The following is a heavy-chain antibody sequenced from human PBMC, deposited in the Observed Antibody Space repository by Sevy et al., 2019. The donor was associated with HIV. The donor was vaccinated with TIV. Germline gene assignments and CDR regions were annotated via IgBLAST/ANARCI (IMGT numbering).Heavy chain of an antibody. V-gene: IGHV4-39*01. CDR1: GASITTNTYY. CDR3: ARHEAYDFWGDTIRENYYYGIDV. D-gene: IGHD3-3*01. CDR2: IFYSGRS. Sequence: SETLSLTCSVSGASITTNTYYWGWIRQAPGKGLEWIGSIFYSGRSDYNPSLKGRVTISVDTSKNQSSLKLRSVTAAETYVYYCARHEAYDFWGDTIRENYYYGIDVWGQGTTVTVSS. J-gene: IGHJ6*02.